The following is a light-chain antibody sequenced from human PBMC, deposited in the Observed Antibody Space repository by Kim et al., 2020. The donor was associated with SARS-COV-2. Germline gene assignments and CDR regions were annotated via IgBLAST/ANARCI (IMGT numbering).Light chain of an antibody. CDR2: DAA. V-gene: IGKV3-11*01. Sequence: SLFPGEIAPRSCRASHNVDINLAWYQQTPGQPPRLLIYDAAIRAAGIPDRFSGSGSGTDFTLTIGSLAPEDFAVYYCQQRGTWPPALTFGGGTKVDIK. CDR3: QQRGTWPPALT. CDR1: HNVDIN. J-gene: IGKJ4*01.